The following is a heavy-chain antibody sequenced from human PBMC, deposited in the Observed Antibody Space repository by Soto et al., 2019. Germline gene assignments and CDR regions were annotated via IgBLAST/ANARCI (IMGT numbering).Heavy chain of an antibody. Sequence: SETLTLTSAVYGGSFTAYYWSWIRQPPGKGLEWIGEINHGGAIKYNPSLKSRVIISADTSKNQFSLRLSSVTAADTAVYFCARVVVGPTPGHFDYWGKGTLVTVSS. CDR3: ARVVVGPTPGHFDY. CDR1: GGSFTAYY. CDR2: INHGGAI. J-gene: IGHJ4*02. V-gene: IGHV4-34*01. D-gene: IGHD1-26*01.